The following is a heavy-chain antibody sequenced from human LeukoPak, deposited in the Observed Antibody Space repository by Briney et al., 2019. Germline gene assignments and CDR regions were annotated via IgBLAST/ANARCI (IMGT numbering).Heavy chain of an antibody. Sequence: PSETLSLTCAVYGGSFSGYYWSWIRQPPGKGLEWIGEINHSGSTNYNPSLKSRVTISVDTSKNQFSLKLSSVTAADTAVYYCARPWGGERRAVDYWGQGTLVTVSS. V-gene: IGHV4-34*01. CDR3: ARPWGGERRAVDY. D-gene: IGHD1-1*01. CDR2: INHSGST. CDR1: GGSFSGYY. J-gene: IGHJ4*02.